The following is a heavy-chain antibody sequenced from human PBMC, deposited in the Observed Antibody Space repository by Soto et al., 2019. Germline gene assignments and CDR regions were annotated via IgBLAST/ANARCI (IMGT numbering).Heavy chain of an antibody. D-gene: IGHD4-17*01. J-gene: IGHJ4*02. Sequence: PGGSLRLSCAASGFTFSSYAMSWVRRAPGKGLEWVSAISGSGGSTYYADSVKGRFTISRDNSKNTLYLQMNSLRAEDTAVYYCAKDSSDYGDYETPDYWGQGTLVTVSS. CDR1: GFTFSSYA. CDR2: ISGSGGST. CDR3: AKDSSDYGDYETPDY. V-gene: IGHV3-23*01.